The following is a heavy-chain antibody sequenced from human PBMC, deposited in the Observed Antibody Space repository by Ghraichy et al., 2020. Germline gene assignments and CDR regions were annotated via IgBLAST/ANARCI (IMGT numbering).Heavy chain of an antibody. CDR2: IWYHGDTK. CDR1: GFTLGHFV. D-gene: IGHD3-9*01. J-gene: IGHJ4*02. V-gene: IGHV3-33*01. CDR3: ARGSDYDGLTGEDIFERLDH. Sequence: GGSLRLSCVTSGFTLGHFVVHWVRQTPAKGLEWVAVIWYHGDTKFYADSVTGRFAISRDNSKNTLFLQMNNLRTDDTAVYYCARGSDYDGLTGEDIFERLDHWGRGTLFTVCS.